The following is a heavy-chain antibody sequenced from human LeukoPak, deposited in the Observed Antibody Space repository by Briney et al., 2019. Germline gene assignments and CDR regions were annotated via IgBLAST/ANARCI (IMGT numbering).Heavy chain of an antibody. J-gene: IGHJ1*01. D-gene: IGHD2-2*02. CDR1: GYTFTSYG. Sequence: ASAKVSCKASGYTFTSYGISWVRQAPGQGREWMGWISAYNGNTNYAQKLQGRVTMTTDTSTSTAYMELRSLRSDDTAVYYCASGGYCSSTSCYTMGYFQHWGQGTLVTVSS. CDR3: ASGGYCSSTSCYTMGYFQH. CDR2: ISAYNGNT. V-gene: IGHV1-18*01.